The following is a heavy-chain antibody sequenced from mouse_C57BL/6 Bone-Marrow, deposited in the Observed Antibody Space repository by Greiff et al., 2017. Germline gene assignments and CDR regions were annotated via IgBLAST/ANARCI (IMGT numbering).Heavy chain of an antibody. J-gene: IGHJ2*01. D-gene: IGHD5-1*01. CDR2: FHPYTDDT. CDR3: ARSSTCFYDCDY. Sequence: VQLQQSGAELVKPGASVKMSCKASGYTFTTYPIEWMKQNHGKSLEWIGNFHPYTDDTTYNEKFKGKATLTVDKSSNTVYLELSRLTSDDSAVDYCARSSTCFYDCDYWGQGTTLTVSS. CDR1: GYTFTTYP. V-gene: IGHV1-47*01.